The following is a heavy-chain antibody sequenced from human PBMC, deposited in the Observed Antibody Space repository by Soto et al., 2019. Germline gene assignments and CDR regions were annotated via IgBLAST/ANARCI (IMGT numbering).Heavy chain of an antibody. D-gene: IGHD5-12*01. CDR1: GFTFSSYA. J-gene: IGHJ6*03. CDR2: ISGSGGST. Sequence: SGGSLRLSCAASGFTFSSYAMSWVRQAPGKGLEWVSAISGSGGSTYYADSVKGRFTISRDNSKNTLYLQMNSLRAEDTTVYYCAKGGDVDIVATIFRYYYYYMDVWGKGTTVTVSS. V-gene: IGHV3-23*01. CDR3: AKGGDVDIVATIFRYYYYYMDV.